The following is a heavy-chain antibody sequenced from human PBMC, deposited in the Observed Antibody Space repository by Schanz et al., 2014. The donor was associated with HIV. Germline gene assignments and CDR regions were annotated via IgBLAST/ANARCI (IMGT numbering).Heavy chain of an antibody. CDR3: AKDKGSRSYETFDI. V-gene: IGHV3-9*01. CDR1: GFSLEDYA. Sequence: EVQLMESGGGLVQPGRSLRLSCAASGFSLEDYAMHWVRQAPGKGLEWVSCISWNSGSIGYADSVKGRFTISRDNAKKSMYLQMNTLRPDDTALYYCAKDKGSRSYETFDIWGQGTMVTVSS. J-gene: IGHJ3*02. CDR2: ISWNSGSI. D-gene: IGHD1-26*01.